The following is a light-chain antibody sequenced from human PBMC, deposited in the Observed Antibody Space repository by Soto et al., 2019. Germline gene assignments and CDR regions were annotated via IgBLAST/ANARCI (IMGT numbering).Light chain of an antibody. CDR3: QQYGSSPPMYT. CDR2: GTS. CDR1: QSVSSGY. J-gene: IGKJ2*01. Sequence: ESVLTQSPGTLSLSPGETATLSCRTSQSVSSGYLVWYQQRPGQAPKLLIYGTSSRATGIPDRFTGSGSGTDFTLTISRLEPEDFAVYYCQQYGSSPPMYTFGQGTKLEIK. V-gene: IGKV3-20*01.